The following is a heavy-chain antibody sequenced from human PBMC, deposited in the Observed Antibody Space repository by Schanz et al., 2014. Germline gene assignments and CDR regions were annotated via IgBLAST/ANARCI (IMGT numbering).Heavy chain of an antibody. D-gene: IGHD1-1*01. V-gene: IGHV3-33*08. CDR2: INSDGTKR. CDR1: GFTLSSYG. J-gene: IGHJ4*02. Sequence: VQLLESGGGLIQPGGSLRLSCAASGFTLSSYGMHWVRQAPGKGLEWVAFINSDGTKRFYADSVKSRFTISRDNSKNTLYLQMKSLRAEDTAVYYCARDRRNADLDYWGQGTLVTVSS. CDR3: ARDRRNADLDY.